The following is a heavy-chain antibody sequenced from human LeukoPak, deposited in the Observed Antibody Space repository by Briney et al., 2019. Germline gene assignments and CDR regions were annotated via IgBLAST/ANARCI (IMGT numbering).Heavy chain of an antibody. V-gene: IGHV3-69-1*01. CDR1: GFTFSYYI. D-gene: IGHD3-22*01. J-gene: IGHJ4*02. CDR2: ITSSNSI. CDR3: ARDFEERGYYLADFDY. Sequence: GGSLRLSCAASGFTFSYYIMNWVRQAPGKGLEWVSSITSSNSIYYADSVQGRFTVSRDNAKNSLYLQMNSLRSDATAVYYCARDFEERGYYLADFDYWGQGTLVTVSS.